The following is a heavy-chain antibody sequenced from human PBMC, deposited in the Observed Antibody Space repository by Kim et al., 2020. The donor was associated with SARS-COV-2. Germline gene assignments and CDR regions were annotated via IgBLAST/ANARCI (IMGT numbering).Heavy chain of an antibody. Sequence: KGRFTISRDNAKNSLYLQMNSLRAEDTALYYCARESTDGSGSYYTTYFDYWGQGTLVTVSS. D-gene: IGHD3-10*01. J-gene: IGHJ4*02. CDR3: ARESTDGSGSYYTTYFDY. V-gene: IGHV3-20*03.